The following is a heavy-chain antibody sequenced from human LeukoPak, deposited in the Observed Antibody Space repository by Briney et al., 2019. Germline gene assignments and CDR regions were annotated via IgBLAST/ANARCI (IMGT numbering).Heavy chain of an antibody. V-gene: IGHV4-34*01. J-gene: IGHJ4*02. CDR3: ARVSSGSQQDY. Sequence: SETLSLTGAVYGGSFSGYYWSWIRQPPGKGLEWIGEINHSGSTNYNPSLKSRVTISVDTSKNQFSLKLSSVTAADTAVYYCARVSSGSQQDYWGQGTLVTVSS. CDR2: INHSGST. CDR1: GGSFSGYY. D-gene: IGHD3-22*01.